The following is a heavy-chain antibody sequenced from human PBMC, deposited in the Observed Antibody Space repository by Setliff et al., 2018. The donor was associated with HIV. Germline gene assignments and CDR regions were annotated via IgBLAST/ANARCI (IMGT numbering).Heavy chain of an antibody. CDR1: AYSFTSYW. D-gene: IGHD1-26*01. CDR3: ARFPPMLSGSYVRGAFDI. V-gene: IGHV5-51*01. Sequence: PGESLKISCKGSAYSFTSYWIGWVRQMPGKGLEWMGIIYPGHSDTRYSPSFQGQVTISADKSISTAYLQWSSLKASDTAMYYCARFPPMLSGSYVRGAFDIWGQGTMVTVSS. CDR2: IYPGHSDT. J-gene: IGHJ3*02.